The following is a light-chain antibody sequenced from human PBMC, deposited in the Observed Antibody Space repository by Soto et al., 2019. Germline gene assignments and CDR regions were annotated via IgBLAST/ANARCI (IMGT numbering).Light chain of an antibody. J-gene: IGLJ3*02. CDR3: CSYTGGSSWV. V-gene: IGLV2-14*01. Sequence: QPVLTQPASVSGSPGQSITISCTGTSSDVGTYNFVSWYQQHPRKVPKLVIYEVNNRPSGVPNRFFGSKSGNRASLTISGLQAEDEADYYCCSYTGGSSWVFGGGTKVTVL. CDR2: EVN. CDR1: SSDVGTYNF.